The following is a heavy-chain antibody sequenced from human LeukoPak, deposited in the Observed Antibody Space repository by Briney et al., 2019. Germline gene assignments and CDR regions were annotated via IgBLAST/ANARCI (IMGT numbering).Heavy chain of an antibody. CDR2: IYPGDSDT. D-gene: IGHD3-10*01. Sequence: GESLKISCKGSGYSFTSYWIGWVRQMPGKGLEWMGIIYPGDSDTRYSPSFQGQVTISADKSISTAYLQWSSLKASDTAMYYCARRPLLYGSGSYYSDAFDIWGQGTMVTVSS. CDR3: ARRPLLYGSGSYYSDAFDI. CDR1: GYSFTSYW. J-gene: IGHJ3*02. V-gene: IGHV5-51*01.